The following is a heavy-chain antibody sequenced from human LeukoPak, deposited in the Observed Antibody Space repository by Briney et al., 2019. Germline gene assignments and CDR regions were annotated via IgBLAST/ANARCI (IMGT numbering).Heavy chain of an antibody. J-gene: IGHJ4*02. CDR3: ARVPLVGTTPDLTHFDY. D-gene: IGHD1-14*01. CDR1: GFTFSSYA. Sequence: PGGSLRLSCAASGFTFSSYAMSWVRHAPGNGLEWVSAVSGSGDRTYYADSVKGRFAISRDNSKNTLYVQMSSLRAEDTAVYYCARVPLVGTTPDLTHFDYWGQGTLVTVSS. V-gene: IGHV3-23*01. CDR2: VSGSGDRT.